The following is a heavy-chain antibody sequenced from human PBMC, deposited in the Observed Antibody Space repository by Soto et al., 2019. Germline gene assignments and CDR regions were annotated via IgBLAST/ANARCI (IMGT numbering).Heavy chain of an antibody. CDR3: ARSDCSSTSCYVDPYYYYMDV. CDR2: ISISSSTI. CDR1: GFTFSSYS. D-gene: IGHD2-2*01. J-gene: IGHJ6*03. Sequence: PGGSLRLSCAASGFTFSSYSMNWVRQAPGKGLEWVSYISISSSTIYYADSVKGRFTISRDNAKNSLYLRMNSLRAEDTAVYYCARSDCSSTSCYVDPYYYYMDVWGKGTTVTVSS. V-gene: IGHV3-48*01.